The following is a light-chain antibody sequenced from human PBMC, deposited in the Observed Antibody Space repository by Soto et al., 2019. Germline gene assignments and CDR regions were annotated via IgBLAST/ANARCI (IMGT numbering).Light chain of an antibody. V-gene: IGKV3-11*01. CDR3: QQRSNWLT. Sequence: EIVLTQSPATLSLSPGERATLSCRASQSVSSYLAWYQQKPGQAPRLLIYDASNRATGIPARFSGSGSGTDFTLTISSLEPEDFAVYYCQQRSNWLTFRGGTKVDI. CDR1: QSVSSY. CDR2: DAS. J-gene: IGKJ4*01.